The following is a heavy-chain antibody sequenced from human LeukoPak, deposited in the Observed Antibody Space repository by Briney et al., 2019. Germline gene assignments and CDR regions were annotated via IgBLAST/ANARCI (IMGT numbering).Heavy chain of an antibody. J-gene: IGHJ4*02. V-gene: IGHV4-39*01. CDR1: GXSISGSSYY. CDR3: ARRVRGDSPSSKKVPESGVDY. CDR2: LYYSGST. Sequence: SETLSLTCTVSGXSISGSSYYWGWIRQPPGKGPEWIRSLYYSGSTYYNPSLKSRVTISVDTSKNEFSLKLSSVTAADTAVYYCARRVRGDSPSSKKVPESGVDYWGQGTLVTVSS. D-gene: IGHD2-21*02.